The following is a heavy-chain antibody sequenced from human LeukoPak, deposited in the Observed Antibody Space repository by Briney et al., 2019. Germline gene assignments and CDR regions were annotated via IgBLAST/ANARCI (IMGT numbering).Heavy chain of an antibody. D-gene: IGHD3-22*01. J-gene: IGHJ4*02. V-gene: IGHV1-69*13. CDR1: GGTFSNYA. Sequence: SVKVSCKASGGTFSNYAISWVRQAPGQGLEWMGGIITNYGTTNYAQKYQGRVTITADESTTTVYMELSSLRSEDTAVYYCARAGGYDSSGYYYREPFDYWGQGTLVTVSS. CDR2: IITNYGTT. CDR3: ARAGGYDSSGYYYREPFDY.